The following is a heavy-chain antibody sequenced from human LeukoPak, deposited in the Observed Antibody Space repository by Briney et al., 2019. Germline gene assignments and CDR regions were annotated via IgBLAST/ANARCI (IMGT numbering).Heavy chain of an antibody. CDR3: ARDLPITNYYDSSAPLG. V-gene: IGHV3-30*04. CDR2: ISYDGSNK. Sequence: PGRSLRLSCAASGFTFSSYAMHWVRQAPGKGLEWVVVISYDGSNKYYADSVKGRFTISRDNSKNTLYLQMNSLRAEDTAVYYCARDLPITNYYDSSAPLGWGQGTLVTVSS. J-gene: IGHJ4*02. D-gene: IGHD3-22*01. CDR1: GFTFSSYA.